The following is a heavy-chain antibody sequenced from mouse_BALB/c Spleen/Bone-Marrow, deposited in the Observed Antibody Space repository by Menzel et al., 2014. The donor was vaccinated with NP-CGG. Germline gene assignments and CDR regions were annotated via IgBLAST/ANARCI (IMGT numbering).Heavy chain of an antibody. J-gene: IGHJ4*01. D-gene: IGHD4-1*01. CDR3: ATGTDY. CDR1: GYTFTDYY. V-gene: IGHV1-19*01. Sequence: VQLQQSGPELVKPGASVKMSCKASGYTFTDYYMDWVEQSHGESFEWIGRVNPYNGGTSYNQKFKGKATLTVDKSSSTAYMELNSLTSEDSAVYYCATGTDYWGQGTSVTVSS. CDR2: VNPYNGGT.